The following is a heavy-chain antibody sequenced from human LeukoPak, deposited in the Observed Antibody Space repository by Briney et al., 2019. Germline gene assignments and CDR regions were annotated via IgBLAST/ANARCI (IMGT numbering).Heavy chain of an antibody. CDR3: ARAPRYCSSTSCYTRFNWFDP. J-gene: IGHJ5*02. D-gene: IGHD2-2*02. Sequence: GGSLRPSCAASGFTFSSYAMQWVRQAPGKGLEWVAVISYDGSNKYYADSVKGRFTISRDNSKNTLYLQMNSLRAEDTAVYYCARAPRYCSSTSCYTRFNWFDPWGQGTLVTVSS. CDR2: ISYDGSNK. CDR1: GFTFSSYA. V-gene: IGHV3-30-3*01.